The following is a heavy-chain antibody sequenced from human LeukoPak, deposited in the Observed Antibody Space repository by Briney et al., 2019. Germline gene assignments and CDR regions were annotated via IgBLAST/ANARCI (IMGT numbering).Heavy chain of an antibody. J-gene: IGHJ4*02. CDR2: IYQSGTT. D-gene: IGHD4-17*01. V-gene: IGHV4-4*02. CDR1: GGFITSGIHW. CDR3: ATYFHGDYALHYFDY. Sequence: PSGTLSLTCTVSGGFITSGIHWWSWARQTPGKGLEWIGEIYQSGTTNYKPSLKSRVTMSLDKSRNLFSLQLSSVTAADTAVYYCATYFHGDYALHYFDYWGQGALVTVSS.